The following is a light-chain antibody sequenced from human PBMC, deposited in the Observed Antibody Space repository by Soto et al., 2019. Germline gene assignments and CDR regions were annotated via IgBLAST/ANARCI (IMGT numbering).Light chain of an antibody. V-gene: IGKV3-11*01. CDR1: QSVSSY. CDR2: DAT. Sequence: EIVLTQSPVTLSLSPGERATLSCRASQSVSSYLAWYQQKPGQAPRHLIYDATNRAAGIPARFSGSGSGTDFTLTIISLEPEDFAVYYCQQRSNWPSTFGGGTKVEIK. CDR3: QQRSNWPST. J-gene: IGKJ4*01.